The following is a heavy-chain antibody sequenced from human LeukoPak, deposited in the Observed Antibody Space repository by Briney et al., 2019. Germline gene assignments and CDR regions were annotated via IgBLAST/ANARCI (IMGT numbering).Heavy chain of an antibody. Sequence: PSQTLSLTCTVSGGSTSSGSYYWRWIRQPAGKGLVWIGRIYTSGSTNYNPSLKSRVTISVDTSKNQFSLKLSSVTAADTAVYYCARDSEVGVYYDTYWGQGTLVTVSS. CDR1: GGSTSSGSYY. CDR3: ARDSEVGVYYDTY. V-gene: IGHV4-61*02. CDR2: IYTSGST. J-gene: IGHJ4*02. D-gene: IGHD3-3*01.